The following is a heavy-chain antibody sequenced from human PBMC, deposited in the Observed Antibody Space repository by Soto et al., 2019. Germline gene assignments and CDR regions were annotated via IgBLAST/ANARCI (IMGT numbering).Heavy chain of an antibody. CDR1: GFTVANYA. Sequence: EVQLVESGGDLVQPGTSLRLSCSASGFTVANYAMHWVRQAPGKGLEWVSGISWNSGNIGYADSVKGRFTISRDNAKNSLYLQMNSLSAEDTALYYCAKFGTGATGDAFDIWGQGTMVTVSS. CDR3: AKFGTGATGDAFDI. J-gene: IGHJ3*02. V-gene: IGHV3-9*01. CDR2: ISWNSGNI. D-gene: IGHD3-10*01.